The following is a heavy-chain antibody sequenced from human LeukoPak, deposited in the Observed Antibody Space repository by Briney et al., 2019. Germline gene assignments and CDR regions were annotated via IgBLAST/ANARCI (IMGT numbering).Heavy chain of an antibody. J-gene: IGHJ4*02. CDR3: ARDYSGYHLLDY. D-gene: IGHD5-12*01. CDR1: GVSISSGDYY. CDR2: IYYSGNT. Sequence: SETLSLTCTVSGVSISSGDYYWSWIRQPPGKDLGWIGYIYYSGNTYYNPSLKSRVTISVDTSNNQFSLKLSSVTAADTALYYCARDYSGYHLLDYWGQGTLVTVSS. V-gene: IGHV4-30-4*08.